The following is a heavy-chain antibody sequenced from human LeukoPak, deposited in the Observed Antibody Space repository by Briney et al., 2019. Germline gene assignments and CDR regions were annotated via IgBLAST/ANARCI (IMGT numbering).Heavy chain of an antibody. Sequence: SETLSLTCAVSGGSISSGGYSWSWIRQPPGKGLEWIGYIYHSGSTYYNPSLKSRVTMSVDTSKNQFSLKLSSVTAADTAVYYCLLMLPNGGSGSSFDYWGQGTLVTVSS. CDR1: GGSISSGGYS. CDR2: IYHSGST. V-gene: IGHV4-30-2*01. CDR3: LLMLPNGGSGSSFDY. D-gene: IGHD3-10*01. J-gene: IGHJ4*02.